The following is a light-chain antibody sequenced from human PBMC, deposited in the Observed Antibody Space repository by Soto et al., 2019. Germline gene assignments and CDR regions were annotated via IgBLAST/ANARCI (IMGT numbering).Light chain of an antibody. Sequence: QSALTRPASVSGSPGQSITISCTGTTNYVGDNNHLSWYQQHPGKAPKLMIFDVSDRPSGVSNRFSGSKSGNTASLTISGLQAEDEADYYCSSYTSSHVVFGGGTKLTVL. CDR1: TNYVGDNNH. CDR2: DVS. V-gene: IGLV2-14*01. J-gene: IGLJ2*01. CDR3: SSYTSSHVV.